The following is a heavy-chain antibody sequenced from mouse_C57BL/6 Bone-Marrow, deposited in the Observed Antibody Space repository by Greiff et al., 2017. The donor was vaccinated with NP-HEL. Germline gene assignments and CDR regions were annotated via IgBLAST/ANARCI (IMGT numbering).Heavy chain of an antibody. Sequence: VQLQQSGTVLARPGASVKMSCKTSGYTFTSYWMHWVKQRPGQGLEWIGAIYPGNSDTSYNQKFKGKAKLTAVTSASTAYMELSSLTNEDSAVYYCVPYYYGSSYVAYWGQGTLVTVSA. CDR1: GYTFTSYW. V-gene: IGHV1-5*01. D-gene: IGHD1-1*01. J-gene: IGHJ3*01. CDR3: VPYYYGSSYVAY. CDR2: IYPGNSDT.